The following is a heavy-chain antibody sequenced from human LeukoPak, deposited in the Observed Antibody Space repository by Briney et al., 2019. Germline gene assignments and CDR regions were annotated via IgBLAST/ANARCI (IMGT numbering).Heavy chain of an antibody. CDR2: IIPIFGTA. CDR3: ASAIVVVTAIPGWFDP. Sequence: SVKVSCKASGYTFTSYDISWVRQAPGQGLEWMGGIIPIFGTANYAQKFQGRVTITTDESTSTAYMELSSLRSEDTAVYYCASAIVVVTAIPGWFDPWGQGTLVTVSS. V-gene: IGHV1-69*05. CDR1: GYTFTSYD. D-gene: IGHD2-21*02. J-gene: IGHJ5*02.